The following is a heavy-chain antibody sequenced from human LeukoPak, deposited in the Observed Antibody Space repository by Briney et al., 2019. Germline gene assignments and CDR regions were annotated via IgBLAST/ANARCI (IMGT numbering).Heavy chain of an antibody. CDR2: IWYDGSNK. CDR1: GFTFSSYG. V-gene: IGHV3-33*06. J-gene: IGHJ6*03. CDR3: AKGDYCTSVSCSYYYFMDV. Sequence: GGSLRLSCAASGFTFSSYGMHWVRQAPGKGLEWVAVIWYDGSNKYYADSVKGRFTISRDNSKNTLYLQMSNLRAEDTAVYYCAKGDYCTSVSCSYYYFMDVWGKGTTVTVSS. D-gene: IGHD2-2*01.